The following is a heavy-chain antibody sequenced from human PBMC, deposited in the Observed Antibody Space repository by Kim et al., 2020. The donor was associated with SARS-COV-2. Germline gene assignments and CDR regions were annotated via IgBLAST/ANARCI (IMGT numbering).Heavy chain of an antibody. CDR3: ARAGNSGNYYYYGMDV. Sequence: GGSLRLSCAASGFTFSSYSMNWVRQAPGKGLEWVSSISGGSSFIYYADSVKGRFSISRDNARNSLWLQMNSLRVEDTAVYYCARAGNSGNYYYYGMDVWGQGTTFTVSS. D-gene: IGHD1-1*01. J-gene: IGHJ6*02. V-gene: IGHV3-21*01. CDR2: ISGGSSFI. CDR1: GFTFSSYS.